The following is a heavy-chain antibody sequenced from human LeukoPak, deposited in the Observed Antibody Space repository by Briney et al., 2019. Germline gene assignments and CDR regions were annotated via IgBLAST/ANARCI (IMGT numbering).Heavy chain of an antibody. J-gene: IGHJ6*03. CDR1: GFTFDDYG. Sequence: GGSLRLSCAASGFTFDDYGMSWVRQAPGKGLEWVSGINWNGGSTGYADSVKGRFTISRDNAKNSLYLQMNSLRAEDTAVYYCARIAAAGYYYYMDVWGKGTTVTISS. D-gene: IGHD6-13*01. V-gene: IGHV3-20*04. CDR3: ARIAAAGYYYYMDV. CDR2: INWNGGST.